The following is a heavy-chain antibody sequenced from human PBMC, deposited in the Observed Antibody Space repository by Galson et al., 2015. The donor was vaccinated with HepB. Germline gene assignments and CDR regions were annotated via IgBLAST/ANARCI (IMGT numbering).Heavy chain of an antibody. Sequence: SLRLSCAASGFTLSNYWMHWVRQAPGKGLVWVSRISGAGSSTSYADPVKGRFTISRDNAKNTLYLQMNSLRAEDTAVYYCARDLEGTNGYWGQGTLVTVSS. CDR1: GFTLSNYW. CDR3: ARDLEGTNGY. D-gene: IGHD2-8*01. V-gene: IGHV3-74*01. J-gene: IGHJ4*02. CDR2: ISGAGSST.